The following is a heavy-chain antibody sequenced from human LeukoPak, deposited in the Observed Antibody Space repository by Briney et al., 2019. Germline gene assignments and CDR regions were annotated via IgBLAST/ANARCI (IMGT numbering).Heavy chain of an antibody. CDR3: ARGAAATY. V-gene: IGHV4-59*01. J-gene: IGHJ4*02. CDR1: GGSISTYY. D-gene: IGHD6-13*01. Sequence: SETLPLTCAVSGGSISTYYWSWIRRPPGKGLEWIGYIHYSGSSNYNPSLKSRVTISLDTSKNQFSLKLSSVTAADTAVYYCARGAAATYWGQGTLVTVSS. CDR2: IHYSGSS.